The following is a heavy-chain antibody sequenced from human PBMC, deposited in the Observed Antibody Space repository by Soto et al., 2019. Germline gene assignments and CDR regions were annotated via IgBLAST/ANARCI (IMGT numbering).Heavy chain of an antibody. J-gene: IGHJ3*01. CDR2: INHDGSAR. V-gene: IGHV3-74*01. Sequence: HPGGSLRLSCAASGLTFSGYWMHWVRQVPGKGLVWVSRINHDGSARTYADSVKGRFTISRDNTKNTLYLQMNSLRAEDTAVYYCARFTLLSDAFDFWGQGIMVTVSS. CDR3: ARFTLLSDAFDF. D-gene: IGHD3-10*01. CDR1: GLTFSGYW.